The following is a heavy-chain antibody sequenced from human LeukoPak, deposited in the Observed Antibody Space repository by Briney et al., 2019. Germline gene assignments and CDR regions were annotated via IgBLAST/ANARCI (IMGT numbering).Heavy chain of an antibody. J-gene: IGHJ4*02. V-gene: IGHV3-23*01. D-gene: IGHD2-15*01. Sequence: PGGTLRLSCAGSGFPFSSHGMNWVRQAPGKGLEWVSGISPGGPTYYADSVKGRFTISRDDSKNTLYLQMKNLRAEDTAVYYCVKDGAWSRFDDWGQGILVSVSS. CDR3: VKDGAWSRFDD. CDR1: GFPFSSHG. CDR2: ISPGGPT.